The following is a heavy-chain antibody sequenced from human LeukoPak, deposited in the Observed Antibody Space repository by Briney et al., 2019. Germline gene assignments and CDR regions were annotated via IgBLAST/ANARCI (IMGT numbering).Heavy chain of an antibody. J-gene: IGHJ4*02. CDR1: GLTFSNFW. V-gene: IGHV3-7*04. CDR2: IHPEGNEN. Sequence: GGSLRLSCAISGLTFSNFWMSWVRQAPGRGLEWVANIHPEGNENYHLESVKGRFTISRDNINNLLFLQMNALRVEDTAIYYCARGDDFSGDHWGQGTLVTVSS. CDR3: ARGDDFSGDH. D-gene: IGHD1-1*01.